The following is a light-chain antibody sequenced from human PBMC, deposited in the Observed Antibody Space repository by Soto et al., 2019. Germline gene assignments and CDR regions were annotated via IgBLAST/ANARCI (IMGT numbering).Light chain of an antibody. V-gene: IGLV1-44*01. CDR1: SSNIGSNI. CDR2: RTN. Sequence: QTVVTQPPSASGTPGQRVSITCSGSSSNIGSNIVNWYQQLPGRAPKLLIYRTNQRPSGVPDRFSASKSGTSASLAISGLQSEDEADYHCEAWDDSLIGVLFGGGTKVTVL. J-gene: IGLJ2*01. CDR3: EAWDDSLIGVL.